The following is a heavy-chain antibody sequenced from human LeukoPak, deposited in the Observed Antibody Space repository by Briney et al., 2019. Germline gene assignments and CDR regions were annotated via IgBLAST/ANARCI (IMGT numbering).Heavy chain of an antibody. Sequence: GGSLRLSCAGSGFTVSSNYMSWVRQAPGKGLEWVSLISSGGSTYYADSVKGRFIISRDNSRNTLYLQMNSLRAEDTAVYYCARDRNLQHIVVVTAMDYWGQGTLVTVSS. CDR1: GFTVSSNY. D-gene: IGHD2-21*02. J-gene: IGHJ4*02. CDR2: ISSGGST. V-gene: IGHV3-66*01. CDR3: ARDRNLQHIVVVTAMDY.